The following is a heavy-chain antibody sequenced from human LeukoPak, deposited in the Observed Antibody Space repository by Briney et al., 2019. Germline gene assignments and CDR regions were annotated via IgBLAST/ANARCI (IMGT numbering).Heavy chain of an antibody. J-gene: IGHJ3*02. CDR3: ARAVGYSGYVGAFDI. V-gene: IGHV3-53*01. D-gene: IGHD5-12*01. CDR1: VFTVSINY. Sequence: GGSLRLSCAASVFTVSINYMSWVPQAPGKGLEWVSVIYSGGSTYYADPVKGRFTISRDNSKNTLYLQMNSLRAEDTAVYYCARAVGYSGYVGAFDIWGQGTMVTVSS. CDR2: IYSGGST.